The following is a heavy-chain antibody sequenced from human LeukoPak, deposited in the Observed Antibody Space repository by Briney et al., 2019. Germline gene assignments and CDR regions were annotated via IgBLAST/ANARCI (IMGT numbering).Heavy chain of an antibody. V-gene: IGHV3-23*01. J-gene: IGHJ4*02. CDR1: GFTFSSYA. CDR2: ISGSGGST. CDR3: AKGRHIVVVTATSYYFDY. D-gene: IGHD2-21*02. Sequence: PGGSLRLSCAASGFTFSSYAMSWVRQAPGKGLEWVSAISGSGGSTYYADSVKGRFTISRDNSKNTLYLQMNSLRAEDTAVYYCAKGRHIVVVTATSYYFDYWGQGTLVTVSS.